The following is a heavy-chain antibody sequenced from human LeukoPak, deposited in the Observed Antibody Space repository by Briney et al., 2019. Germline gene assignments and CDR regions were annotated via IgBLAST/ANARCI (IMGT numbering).Heavy chain of an antibody. V-gene: IGHV3-30*02. J-gene: IGHJ4*02. CDR2: IRYDGSQK. D-gene: IGHD3-3*01. CDR1: GFTFSTFG. Sequence: PGGSLRLSCAASGFTFSTFGMHWVRQPPYKGLEWVAFIRYDGSQKYYGDSVKGRFTISRDNSKNTLYLEMDSLRPDDTAFYHCAKDSDDRFSGWLFPDQWGQGSLVTVSS. CDR3: AKDSDDRFSGWLFPDQ.